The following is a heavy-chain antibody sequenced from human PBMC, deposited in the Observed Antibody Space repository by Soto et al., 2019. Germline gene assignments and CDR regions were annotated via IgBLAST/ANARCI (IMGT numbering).Heavy chain of an antibody. CDR2: ISYDGTDK. J-gene: IGHJ5*01. Sequence: GGSLRLSCAASGFTFSAYGLHWVRQAPGKGLEWVELISYDGTDKTYEDSVKVRFTISIDNSQNTLSLQMNSLGTEDTAVYYCASSIVPTGPRLIDXWGQGTMVTVSX. CDR1: GFTFSAYG. CDR3: ASSIVPTGPRLIDX. D-gene: IGHD3-16*02. V-gene: IGHV3-30-3*01.